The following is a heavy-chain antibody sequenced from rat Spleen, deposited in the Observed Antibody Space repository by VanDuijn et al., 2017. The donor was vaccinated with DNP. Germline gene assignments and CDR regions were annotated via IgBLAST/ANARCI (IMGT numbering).Heavy chain of an antibody. CDR2: IRYTGST. CDR1: GYSITSYY. Sequence: EVQLQESGPGLVKPSQSLSLSCSVTGYSITSYYWGWIRKFPGNKMEWIGHIRYTGSTSYNPSLKSRVSISRDTSKNQFFLQLNSVTAEDTATYYCASYFYDGYYPYWYFDFWGPGTMVTVSS. V-gene: IGHV3-1*01. J-gene: IGHJ1*01. D-gene: IGHD1-12*03. CDR3: ASYFYDGYYPYWYFDF.